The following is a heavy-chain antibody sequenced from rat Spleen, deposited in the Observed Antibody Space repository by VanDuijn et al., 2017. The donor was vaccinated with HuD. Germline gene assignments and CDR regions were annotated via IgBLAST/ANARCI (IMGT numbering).Heavy chain of an antibody. CDR2: ITNAAGKV. Sequence: EVQLVESGGDLMQPGRSMNFSCAASGFTFSNYYMAWIRQAPGKGLEWVASITNAAGKVYYPDSVKGRFTISRDTAQNILYLQLNSPRSEDTATYYCTTSNYYSSYIYLDAWGQGASVTVSS. CDR1: GFTFSNYY. CDR3: TTSNYYSSYIYLDA. J-gene: IGHJ4*01. D-gene: IGHD1-2*01. V-gene: IGHV5-25*01.